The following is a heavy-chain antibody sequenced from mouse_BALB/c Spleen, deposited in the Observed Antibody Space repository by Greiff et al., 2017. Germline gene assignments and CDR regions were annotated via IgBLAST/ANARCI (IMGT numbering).Heavy chain of an antibody. D-gene: IGHD2-12*01. V-gene: IGHV5-17*02. CDR1: GFTFSSFG. Sequence: EVQRVESGGGLVQPGGSRKLSCAASGFTFSSFGMHWVRQAPEKGLEWVAYISSGSSTIYYADTVKGRFTISRDNPKNTLFLQMTSLRSEDTAMYYCARWLYCYDGAWFAYWGQGTLVTVSA. J-gene: IGHJ3*01. CDR3: ARWLYCYDGAWFAY. CDR2: ISSGSSTI.